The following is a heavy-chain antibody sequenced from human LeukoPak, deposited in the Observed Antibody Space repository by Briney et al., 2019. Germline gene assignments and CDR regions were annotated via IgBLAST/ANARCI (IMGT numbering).Heavy chain of an antibody. V-gene: IGHV3-7*01. J-gene: IGHJ4*02. CDR1: GFTFSSYW. CDR3: AREGLAAAGTNFDY. D-gene: IGHD6-13*01. Sequence: GGSLRLSCAASGFTFSSYWMSWVRQAPGKGLEWVANIKKDGSEKYYADSVKGRFTISRDNSRNTLYLQMNSLRAEDTAVYYCAREGLAAAGTNFDYWGQGTLVTVSS. CDR2: IKKDGSEK.